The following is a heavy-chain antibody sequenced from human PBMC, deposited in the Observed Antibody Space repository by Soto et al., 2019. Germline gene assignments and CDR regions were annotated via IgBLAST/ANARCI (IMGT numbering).Heavy chain of an antibody. CDR1: GGSISSSSYY. CDR3: ARRDYYDSSGYYHKLFDY. CDR2: IYYSGST. J-gene: IGHJ4*02. V-gene: IGHV4-39*01. Sequence: SETLSLTCTVSGGSISSSSYYWGWIRQPPGKGLEWIGSIYYSGSTYYNPSLKSRVTISVDTSKNQFSLKLSSVTAADTAVYYCARRDYYDSSGYYHKLFDYWGQGTLVTVSS. D-gene: IGHD3-22*01.